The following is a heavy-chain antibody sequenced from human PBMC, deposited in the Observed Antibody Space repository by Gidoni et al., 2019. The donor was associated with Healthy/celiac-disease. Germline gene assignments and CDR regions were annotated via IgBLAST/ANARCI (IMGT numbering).Heavy chain of an antibody. V-gene: IGHV3-30*18. J-gene: IGHJ4*02. CDR1: GFPCSSYG. CDR2: ISYDVRNK. CDR3: AKELKGCIAAAGEYLDY. Sequence: QGQLVEAGGGVVQTGRSRGLSCGACGFPCSSYGMHWVSQAPGKGLEWVAVISYDVRNKYYADSVKGRFTISRANSKNTLYLQMNSLRAEDTAVYYCAKELKGCIAAAGEYLDYWGQGTLVTV. D-gene: IGHD6-13*01.